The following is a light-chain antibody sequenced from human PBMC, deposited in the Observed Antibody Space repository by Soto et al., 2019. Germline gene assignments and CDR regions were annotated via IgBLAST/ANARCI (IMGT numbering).Light chain of an antibody. V-gene: IGLV2-11*01. J-gene: IGLJ1*01. CDR2: DVT. CDR1: SSDVGGYDY. CDR3: CSYGGSFPYV. Sequence: VLTQPPSVSGSPGQSVTISCTGTSSDVGGYDYVSWYQQRPGKAPKLLIYDVTKRPSGVPDRFSGSKSGNTASLTISGLQAEDEADFYCCSYGGSFPYVFGTGTKVTV.